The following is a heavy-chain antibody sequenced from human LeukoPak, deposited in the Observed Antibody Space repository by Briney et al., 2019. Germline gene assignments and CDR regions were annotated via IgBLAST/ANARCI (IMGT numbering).Heavy chain of an antibody. CDR3: AWTIFGVAAYFDY. Sequence: GGSLRLSCAASGFTFSSYSMNWVRQAPGKGLEWVSSISSSSSYIYYADSLKGRFTISRDNAKNSLYLEMNSLRAEDTAVYYCAWTIFGVAAYFDYWGQGTLVTVSS. V-gene: IGHV3-21*01. D-gene: IGHD3-3*01. J-gene: IGHJ4*02. CDR1: GFTFSSYS. CDR2: ISSSSSYI.